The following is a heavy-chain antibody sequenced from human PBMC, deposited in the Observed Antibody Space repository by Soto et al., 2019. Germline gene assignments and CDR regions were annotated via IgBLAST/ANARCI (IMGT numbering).Heavy chain of an antibody. J-gene: IGHJ4*02. Sequence: GGSRRLSCSASVLTFTSYTMNWVLQAPAKGLEWVSSISSSSDYIYYADSMKGRVTISRDNAKNSLFLDMNSLTGEDTAVYYCDRERVYDKGQIDFWGQGTLVTVSS. V-gene: IGHV3-21*06. D-gene: IGHD6-13*01. CDR1: VLTFTSYT. CDR3: DRERVYDKGQIDF. CDR2: ISSSSDYI.